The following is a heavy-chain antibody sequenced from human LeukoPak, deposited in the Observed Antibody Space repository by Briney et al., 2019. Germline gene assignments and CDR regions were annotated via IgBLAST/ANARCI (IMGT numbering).Heavy chain of an antibody. Sequence: GGSLRLSCVDSGFTFTNAWMSWVRQAPGKGLEWVANISQDGSEKYYVDSVKGRFTISRDNAKTSLYLQMSSLRAEDTAVYYCARPTVTTGIDAFDIWGQGTMVTVSS. V-gene: IGHV3-7*01. CDR2: ISQDGSEK. CDR1: GFTFTNAW. D-gene: IGHD4-17*01. J-gene: IGHJ3*02. CDR3: ARPTVTTGIDAFDI.